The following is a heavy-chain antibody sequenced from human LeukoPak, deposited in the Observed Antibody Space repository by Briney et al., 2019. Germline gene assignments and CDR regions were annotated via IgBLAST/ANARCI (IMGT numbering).Heavy chain of an antibody. J-gene: IGHJ6*03. CDR1: GFTFSRNA. Sequence: GGSLRLSCAASGFTFSRNAMSWVRQAPGKGLEWVSGHSDNGLTTYYADSVKGRFTISRDNSKNTLYLQMSSLRAEDTAIYYCAKLPNNYYYYMDVWGKGTTVTVSS. V-gene: IGHV3-23*01. CDR2: HSDNGLTT. CDR3: AKLPNNYYYYMDV.